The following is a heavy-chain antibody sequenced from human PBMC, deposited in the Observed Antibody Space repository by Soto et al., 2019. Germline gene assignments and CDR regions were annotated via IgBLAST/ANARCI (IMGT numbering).Heavy chain of an antibody. CDR2: MSRTGDNT. V-gene: IGHV3-23*01. CDR1: GFTFSIYA. D-gene: IGHD3-22*01. CDR3: AKDQSNSNPLYYFDF. J-gene: IGHJ4*02. Sequence: EVQLLESGGGLVQPRESLRLSCAASGFTFSIYAMTWVRQSPGKGLEWVSSMSRTGDNTYYADSVKGRVTISRDNSKNTLYLQMDSMRAEDTAIYYCAKDQSNSNPLYYFDFWGPGTLVTVSS.